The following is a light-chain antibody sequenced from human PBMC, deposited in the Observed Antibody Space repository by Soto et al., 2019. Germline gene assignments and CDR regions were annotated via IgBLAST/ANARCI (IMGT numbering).Light chain of an antibody. J-gene: IGKJ2*01. Sequence: DIQMTQSPSSLPASVGDRVTLTCRASQSISTYLNWYQQKPGKAPKLLIYAASSLQSGVPSRLSGSGSATDFTLTISRLQPEDFAPYYCQQSYTIPYTFGQGNKLDIK. V-gene: IGKV1-39*01. CDR1: QSISTY. CDR3: QQSYTIPYT. CDR2: AAS.